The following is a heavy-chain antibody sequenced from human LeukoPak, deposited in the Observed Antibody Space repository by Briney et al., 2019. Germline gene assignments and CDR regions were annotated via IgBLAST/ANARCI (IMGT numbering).Heavy chain of an antibody. Sequence: ASVKVSCKVSGYTLTELSMHWVRQAPGKGLEWMGGFDPEDGETIYAQKFQGRVTMTEDTSTDTAYMELSSLRSEDTAVYYCATDYYDSSGYYWNAFDIWDQGTMVTVSS. CDR2: FDPEDGET. V-gene: IGHV1-24*01. CDR3: ATDYYDSSGYYWNAFDI. D-gene: IGHD3-22*01. J-gene: IGHJ3*02. CDR1: GYTLTELS.